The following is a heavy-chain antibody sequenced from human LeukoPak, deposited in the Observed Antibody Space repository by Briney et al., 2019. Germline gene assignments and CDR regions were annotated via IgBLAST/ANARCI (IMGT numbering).Heavy chain of an antibody. Sequence: SVKVSCKASRYTFTSYEINWVRQATGQGLEGMGWMNPNSGNTGYAPKFQGRVTMTRNTSISTAHMELSSLTSEDTAAYYCTADYYCAGSYYYMDVWGKGTTVTISS. D-gene: IGHD3-10*01. V-gene: IGHV1-8*01. J-gene: IGHJ6*03. CDR2: MNPNSGNT. CDR3: TADYYCAGSYYYMDV. CDR1: RYTFTSYE.